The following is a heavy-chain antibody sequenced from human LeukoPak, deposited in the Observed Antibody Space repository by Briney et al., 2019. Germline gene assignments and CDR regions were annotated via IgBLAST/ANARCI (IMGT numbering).Heavy chain of an antibody. CDR2: ISRGGTTM. V-gene: IGHV3-11*01. D-gene: IGHD3-10*01. J-gene: IGHJ4*02. Sequence: GGSLRLSCAASGFTFSSDWMSWIRQAPGKGLEWVSYISRGGTTMYYADSVKGRVTISRDNAKNSLYLQMHCLRAEDTAIYYCASVRGGVTYGQPDIWGQGTLVTVSS. CDR1: GFTFSSDW. CDR3: ASVRGGVTYGQPDI.